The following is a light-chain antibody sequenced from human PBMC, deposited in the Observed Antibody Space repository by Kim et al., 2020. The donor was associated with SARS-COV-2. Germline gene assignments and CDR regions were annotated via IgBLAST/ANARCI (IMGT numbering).Light chain of an antibody. V-gene: IGLV3-1*01. Sequence: SYELTQPPSVSVSPGQTASITCSGDKLGDNYACWYQLKPGQSPVLVIYQDSKRPSGIPERFSGSNSGNTATLTIGGTQAMDEADYYCQAWDSSTGVFGGGTQLTVL. CDR2: QDS. J-gene: IGLJ2*01. CDR1: KLGDNY. CDR3: QAWDSSTGV.